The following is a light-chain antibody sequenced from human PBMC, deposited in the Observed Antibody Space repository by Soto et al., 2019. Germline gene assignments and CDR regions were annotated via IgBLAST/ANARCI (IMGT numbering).Light chain of an antibody. V-gene: IGKV3-20*01. CDR1: QSVSDNY. CDR2: GAS. J-gene: IGKJ1*01. CDR3: PKLGIPTT. Sequence: IAVTKVTSTLSLSPRERATLSCRASQSVSDNYLAWYQQRPGQAASLLIYGASNRATGIPDRFSGSGSGTDFTLSTTCIETEVLPVYYYPKLGIPTTFGKGTKG.